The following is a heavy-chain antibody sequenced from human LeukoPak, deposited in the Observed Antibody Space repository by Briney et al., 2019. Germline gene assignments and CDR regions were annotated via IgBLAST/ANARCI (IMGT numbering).Heavy chain of an antibody. CDR1: GFTFSSYW. CDR2: INTDGSST. V-gene: IGHV3-74*01. J-gene: IGHJ4*02. Sequence: GGSLRLSCAASGFTFSSYWVHWVRQAPGKGLVWVSRINTDGSSTSYADSVKGRFTISRDNAKNSLYLQMNSLRAEDTAVYYCARGLTPYYFDYWGQGTLVTVSS. CDR3: ARGLTPYYFDY.